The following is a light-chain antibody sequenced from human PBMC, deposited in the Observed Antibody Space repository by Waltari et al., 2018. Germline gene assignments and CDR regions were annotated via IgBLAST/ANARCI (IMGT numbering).Light chain of an antibody. CDR1: SRDVGSYNY. Sequence: QSALTQPASVSGSPGQSITISCPGTSRDVGSYNYVSWYQQHPGKAPKLMIYDVSYRPSWVPNLFSGSKSGNTASLTISGLQAEDEADYYCSSYITTNTLELFGGGTSLTVL. J-gene: IGLJ2*01. CDR3: SSYITTNTLEL. CDR2: DVS. V-gene: IGLV2-14*03.